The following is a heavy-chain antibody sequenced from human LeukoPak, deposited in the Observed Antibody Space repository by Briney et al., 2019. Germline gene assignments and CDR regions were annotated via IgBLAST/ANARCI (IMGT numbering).Heavy chain of an antibody. CDR2: INTTTGNP. CDR3: ARQFYGSGSYFSYYYYYYMDV. J-gene: IGHJ6*03. CDR1: GYTFTSYA. Sequence: ASVKVSCKASGYTFTSYAMNWVRQAPGQGLEWMGWINTTTGNPTYAQGFTGRFVFSLDTSVSTAYLQISSLKAEDTAVYYCARQFYGSGSYFSYYYYYYMDVWGKGTTVTVSS. D-gene: IGHD3-10*01. V-gene: IGHV7-4-1*02.